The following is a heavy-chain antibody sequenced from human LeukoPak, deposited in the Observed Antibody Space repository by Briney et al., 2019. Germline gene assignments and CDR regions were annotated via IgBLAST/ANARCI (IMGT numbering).Heavy chain of an antibody. CDR3: ARGRGYCSSTSCYGGYYYYYMDV. J-gene: IGHJ6*03. CDR1: GGSFSGYY. CDR2: INHSGST. Sequence: SETLSLTCAVYGGSFSGYYWSWIRQPPGKGLEWIGEINHSGSTNYNPSLKSRVTISVDTSKNQFSLKLSAVTAADTAVYYCARGRGYCSSTSCYGGYYYYYMDVWGKGTTVTVSS. V-gene: IGHV4-34*01. D-gene: IGHD2-2*01.